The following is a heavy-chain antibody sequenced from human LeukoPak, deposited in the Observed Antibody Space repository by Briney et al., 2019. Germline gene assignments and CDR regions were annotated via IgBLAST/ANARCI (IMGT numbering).Heavy chain of an antibody. CDR2: ISSNGGGT. D-gene: IGHD4-11*01. CDR1: GFTFSSYD. V-gene: IGHV3-64*01. CDR3: ARELGYSNNRAWFDP. J-gene: IGHJ5*02. Sequence: GGSLRLSCAASGFTFSSYDVHWVRQAPGKGLEYVSGISSNGGGTYYANSVKGRFTISRDNSKNTLYLQMCSLRAEDMAVYYCARELGYSNNRAWFDPWGQGTLVTVSS.